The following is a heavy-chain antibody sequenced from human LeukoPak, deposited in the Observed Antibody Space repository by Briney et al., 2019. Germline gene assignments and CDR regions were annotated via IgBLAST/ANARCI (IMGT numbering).Heavy chain of an antibody. Sequence: SETLSLTCAVYGGSFSGYYWSWIRQPPGKGLEWIGEINHSGSTNYNPSLKSRVTVSVDTSKNQFSLKLSSVTAADTAVYYCARVHGSGSYYHWGQGTLVTVSS. D-gene: IGHD3-10*01. J-gene: IGHJ5*02. CDR1: GGSFSGYY. V-gene: IGHV4-34*01. CDR3: ARVHGSGSYYH. CDR2: INHSGST.